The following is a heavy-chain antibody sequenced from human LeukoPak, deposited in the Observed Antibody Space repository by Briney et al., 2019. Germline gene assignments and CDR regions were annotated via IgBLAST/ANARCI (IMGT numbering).Heavy chain of an antibody. CDR3: ARDRGPYSGYDSYYFDY. Sequence: SETLSLTCTVSGGSFSSSSYYWGWIRQPPEKGLEWIGSIYYSGSTYYNPSLKSRVTISGDTSKNQFSLKLSSVTAADTAVYYCARDRGPYSGYDSYYFDYWGQGTLVTVSS. CDR1: GGSFSSSSYY. J-gene: IGHJ4*02. CDR2: IYYSGST. V-gene: IGHV4-39*02. D-gene: IGHD5-12*01.